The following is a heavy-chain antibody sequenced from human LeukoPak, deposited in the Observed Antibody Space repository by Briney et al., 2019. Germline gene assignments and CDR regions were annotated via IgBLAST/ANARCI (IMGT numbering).Heavy chain of an antibody. CDR1: GGSISRADYY. D-gene: IGHD3-3*01. CDR3: ARDSDFWSGYYYFDY. J-gene: IGHJ4*02. Sequence: SETLSLTCAVSGGSISRADYYRSWIRQPPGKGLEWIGYIYYSGSTYYNPSLKSRATISVDTSKSQFSLKLSSVTAADTAVYYCARDSDFWSGYYYFDYWGQGTLVTVSS. V-gene: IGHV4-30-4*08. CDR2: IYYSGST.